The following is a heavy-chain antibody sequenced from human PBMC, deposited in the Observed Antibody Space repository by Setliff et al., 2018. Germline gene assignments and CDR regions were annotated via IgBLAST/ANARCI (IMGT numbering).Heavy chain of an antibody. CDR3: ARLRGAFDY. D-gene: IGHD3-16*01. CDR2: IYTSGST. CDR1: GGSISSGSYY. Sequence: SETLSLTCTVSGGSISSGSYYWSWIRQPARKGLEWIGHIYTSGSTNYNPSLKSRVTISVDTSKNQFSLKLSSVTAADTAVYYCARLRGAFDYWGQGTLVTVSS. J-gene: IGHJ4*02. V-gene: IGHV4-61*09.